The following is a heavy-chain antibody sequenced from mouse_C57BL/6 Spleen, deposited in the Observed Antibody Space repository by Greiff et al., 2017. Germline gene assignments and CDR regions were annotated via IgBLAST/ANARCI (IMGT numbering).Heavy chain of an antibody. CDR2: IYPGSGNT. D-gene: IGHD1-1*01. V-gene: IGHV1-66*01. J-gene: IGHJ4*01. CDR1: GYSFTSYY. CDR3: ARSNYYGSSLGAMDY. Sequence: QVQLQQSGPELVKPGASVKISCKASGYSFTSYYIHWVKQRPGQGLEWIGWIYPGSGNTKYNEKFKGKATLTADTSSSTAYMQLSSLTSEDSAVYYCARSNYYGSSLGAMDYWGQGTSVTVSS.